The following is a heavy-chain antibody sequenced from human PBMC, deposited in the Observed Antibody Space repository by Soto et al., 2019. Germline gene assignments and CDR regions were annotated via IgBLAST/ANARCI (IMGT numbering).Heavy chain of an antibody. Sequence: EVQLVESGGGLVKPGGSLRLSCEASGYTFSTYWMHWVRQAPGKGLVWVSRINSDGTTTTYADSVKGRFTISRDNARNTLYLQMNSLRAEDTAVYYCATVATGSWSWRDNCGQVTLVTVSS. CDR1: GYTFSTYW. D-gene: IGHD1-26*01. J-gene: IGHJ4*02. CDR3: ATVATGSWSWRDN. CDR2: INSDGTTT. V-gene: IGHV3-74*01.